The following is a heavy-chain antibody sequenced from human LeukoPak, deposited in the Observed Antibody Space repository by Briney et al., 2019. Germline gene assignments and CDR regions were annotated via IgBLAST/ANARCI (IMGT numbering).Heavy chain of an antibody. CDR1: NYSISSDYY. CDR2: LFHSGTI. J-gene: IGHJ4*02. Sequence: SETLSLTCTVSNYSISSDYYWGWIRQPPGKGLEWIGSLFHSGTIYYTPSLKSRVTTSVDTSNNRFSLKLMSVTAADTAVYYCARATRPRGDFDYWGQGTLVTVSS. CDR3: ARATRPRGDFDY. V-gene: IGHV4-38-2*02. D-gene: IGHD6-6*01.